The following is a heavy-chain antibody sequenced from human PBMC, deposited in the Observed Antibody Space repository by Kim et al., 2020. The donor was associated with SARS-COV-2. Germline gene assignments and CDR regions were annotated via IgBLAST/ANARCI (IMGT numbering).Heavy chain of an antibody. V-gene: IGHV4-4*07. J-gene: IGHJ2*01. CDR2: IYTSGST. CDR3: ARDLIAAAGTTWYFDL. D-gene: IGHD6-13*01. CDR1: GGSISSYY. Sequence: SETLSLTCTVSGGSISSYYWSWIRQPAGKGLEWIGRIYTSGSTNYNPSLKSRVTMSVDTSKNQFSLKLSSVTAADTAVYYCARDLIAAAGTTWYFDLWGRGTLVTVSS.